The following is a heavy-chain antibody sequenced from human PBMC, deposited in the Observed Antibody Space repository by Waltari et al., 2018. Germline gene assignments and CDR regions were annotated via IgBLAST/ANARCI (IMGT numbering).Heavy chain of an antibody. V-gene: IGHV4-34*01. Sequence: QVQLQQWGAGLLKPSETLSLTCAVYGGSFSGYYWSWIRQPPGKGLEWIGEINHSGSTNYTPSLKSRVTISVDTSKNQFSLKLSSVTAADTAVYYCARAGSRMVQGVISSDLNWFDPWGQGTLVTVSS. CDR1: GGSFSGYY. CDR2: INHSGST. CDR3: ARAGSRMVQGVISSDLNWFDP. J-gene: IGHJ5*02. D-gene: IGHD3-10*01.